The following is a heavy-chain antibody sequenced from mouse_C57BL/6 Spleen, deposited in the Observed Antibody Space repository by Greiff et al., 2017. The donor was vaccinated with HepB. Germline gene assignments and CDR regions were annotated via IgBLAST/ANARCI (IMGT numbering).Heavy chain of an antibody. Sequence: EVQLQQSVAELVRPGASVKLSCTASGFNIKNTYMHWVKQRPEQGLEWIGRIDPANGNTKYAPKFQGKATITADTSSNTAYLQLSSLTSEDTAIYYCARSYYGSSYVGWYFDVWGTGTTVTVSS. CDR1: GFNIKNTY. J-gene: IGHJ1*03. D-gene: IGHD1-1*01. CDR2: IDPANGNT. CDR3: ARSYYGSSYVGWYFDV. V-gene: IGHV14-3*01.